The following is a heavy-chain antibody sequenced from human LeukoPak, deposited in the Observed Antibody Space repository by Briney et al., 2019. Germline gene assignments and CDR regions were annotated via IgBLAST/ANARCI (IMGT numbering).Heavy chain of an antibody. D-gene: IGHD4-17*01. CDR1: GFTFSTYG. Sequence: GGSLGLSCAASGFTFSTYGMHWVRQAPGKGLEWVAFIRYDGSNKYYADSVKGRFTISRDNSKNTLYLQMNSLRAEDTAVYYCATPSYDYGDYPSNYWGQGTLVTVSS. CDR2: IRYDGSNK. J-gene: IGHJ4*02. V-gene: IGHV3-30*02. CDR3: ATPSYDYGDYPSNY.